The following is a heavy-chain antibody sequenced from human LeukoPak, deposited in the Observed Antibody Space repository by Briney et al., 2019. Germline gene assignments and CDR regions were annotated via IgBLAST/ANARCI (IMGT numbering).Heavy chain of an antibody. Sequence: ASVKVSCKASGYTFTGYYMHWVRQAPGQGLEWMGWINPNSGGTNYAQEFQGRVTMTRDTSISTAYMELSRLRSDDTAVYYCARGPQLNDYVWGSYRPWGQGTLVTVSS. CDR2: INPNSGGT. J-gene: IGHJ5*02. CDR3: ARGPQLNDYVWGSYRP. CDR1: GYTFTGYY. V-gene: IGHV1-2*02. D-gene: IGHD3-16*02.